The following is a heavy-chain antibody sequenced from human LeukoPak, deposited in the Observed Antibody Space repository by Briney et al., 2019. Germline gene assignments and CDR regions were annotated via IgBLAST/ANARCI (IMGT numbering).Heavy chain of an antibody. J-gene: IGHJ4*02. D-gene: IGHD3-10*01. CDR3: ARDRGAPLPYFDY. Sequence: GGSLRLSCAASGFTFSSYSMNWVRQAPGKGLEWVSSISSSSSYIYYADSAKGRFTISRDNAKNSLYLQMNSLRAEDTAVYYCARDRGAPLPYFDYWGQGTLVTVSS. V-gene: IGHV3-21*01. CDR2: ISSSSSYI. CDR1: GFTFSSYS.